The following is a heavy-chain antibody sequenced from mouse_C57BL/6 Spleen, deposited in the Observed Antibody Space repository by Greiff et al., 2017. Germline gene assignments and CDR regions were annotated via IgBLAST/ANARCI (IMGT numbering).Heavy chain of an antibody. CDR3: ARAYYSNSFFAY. CDR2: ISDGGSYT. Sequence: DVMLVESGGGLVKPGGSLKLSCAASGFTFSSYAMSWVRQTPEKRLEWVATISDGGSYTYYPDNVKGRFTISRDNAKNNLYLQMSHLKSEDTAMYYCARAYYSNSFFAYWGQGTLVTVSA. D-gene: IGHD2-5*01. V-gene: IGHV5-4*03. CDR1: GFTFSSYA. J-gene: IGHJ3*01.